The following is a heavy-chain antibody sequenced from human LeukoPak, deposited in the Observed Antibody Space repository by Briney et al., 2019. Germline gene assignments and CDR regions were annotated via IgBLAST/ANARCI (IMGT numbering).Heavy chain of an antibody. D-gene: IGHD6-13*01. CDR3: ARDFQYSSSWYPYNWFDP. CDR2: IIPILDVA. Sequence: SVKVSCKASGGTFSSYAISWVRQAPGQGLEWMGRIIPILDVANYAQKFQGRVTITADKSTSTAYMELSSLRSEDTAVHYCARDFQYSSSWYPYNWFDPWGQGTLVTVSS. V-gene: IGHV1-69*04. CDR1: GGTFSSYA. J-gene: IGHJ5*02.